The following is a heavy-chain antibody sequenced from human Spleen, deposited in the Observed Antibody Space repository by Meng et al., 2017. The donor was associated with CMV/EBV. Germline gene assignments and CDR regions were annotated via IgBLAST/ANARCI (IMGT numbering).Heavy chain of an antibody. Sequence: GESLKISCAASGFTFSSYSMNWVRQAPGKGLEWVSSISSSSSYIYYADSVKGRFTISRDNAKNSLYLQMNSLRAEDTAVYYCVRETHPLPAANGMDVWGQGTTVTVSS. CDR1: GFTFSSYS. J-gene: IGHJ6*02. CDR3: VRETHPLPAANGMDV. CDR2: ISSSSSYI. D-gene: IGHD2-2*01. V-gene: IGHV3-21*01.